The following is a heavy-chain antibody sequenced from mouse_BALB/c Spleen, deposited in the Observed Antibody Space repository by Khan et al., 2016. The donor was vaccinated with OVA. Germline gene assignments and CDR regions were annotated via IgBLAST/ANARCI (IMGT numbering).Heavy chain of an antibody. D-gene: IGHD2-2*01. CDR2: VDPFSGDT. J-gene: IGHJ3*01. Sequence: EVQLQQSGPELMKPGASVKISCKASGYSFTSYYLHWVMQSHGESLDWIGYVDPFSGDTTYNQKFKGQATLTVDQSSSAAYMHLSNLTSEDSADYYCTRNGYVGRITYWGQGTMVTVSA. V-gene: IGHV1-31*01. CDR1: GYSFTSYY. CDR3: TRNGYVGRITY.